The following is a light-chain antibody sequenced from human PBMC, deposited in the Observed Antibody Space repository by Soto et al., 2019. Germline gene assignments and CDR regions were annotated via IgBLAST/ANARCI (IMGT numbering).Light chain of an antibody. Sequence: EIVMTQSPATLSVSPGERATLSCRASQSVSGNLAWYQQKPGQAPRPPTYCASTRPTGTPARVSGSRSGTAVTLPTSSLQSEDSAVYYSPQHNNCHLTSGRGTKV. CDR2: CAS. CDR1: QSVSGN. V-gene: IGKV3-15*01. CDR3: PQHNNCHLT. J-gene: IGKJ4*01.